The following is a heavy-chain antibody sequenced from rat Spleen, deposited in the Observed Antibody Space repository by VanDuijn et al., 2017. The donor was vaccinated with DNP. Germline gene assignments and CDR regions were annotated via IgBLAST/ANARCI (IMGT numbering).Heavy chain of an antibody. Sequence: EVQLVESGGGLVQPGRSLKLSCAASGFTFSDYAMAWVRQSPKKGLEWVATIIYDGSSTYYRDSVKGRFTISRDNAKITLYLQMNSLRSADTATYYCAKDRGFGAMDAWGQGTSVTVSS. CDR3: AKDRGFGAMDA. D-gene: IGHD4-1*01. J-gene: IGHJ4*01. CDR2: IIYDGSST. CDR1: GFTFSDYA. V-gene: IGHV5-7*01.